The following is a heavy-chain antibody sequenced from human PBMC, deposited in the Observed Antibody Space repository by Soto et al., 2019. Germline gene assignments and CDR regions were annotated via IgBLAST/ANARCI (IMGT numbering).Heavy chain of an antibody. J-gene: IGHJ5*02. CDR2: ISSSSSTI. CDR3: ARAHSSSWYGEYNWFDP. CDR1: GFTFSSYS. V-gene: IGHV3-48*02. D-gene: IGHD6-13*01. Sequence: EVQLVESGGGLVQPGGSLRLSCAASGFTFSSYSMNWVRQAPGEGLEWVSYISSSSSTIYYAESVKGRFTISRDNAKNSLYLQMTSLRDEDTAVYYCARAHSSSWYGEYNWFDPWGQGTLVTVSS.